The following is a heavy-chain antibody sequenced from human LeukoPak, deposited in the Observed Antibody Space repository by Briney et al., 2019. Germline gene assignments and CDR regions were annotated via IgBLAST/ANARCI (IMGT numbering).Heavy chain of an antibody. CDR2: IYYSGST. V-gene: IGHV4-39*07. Sequence: SETLSLTCTVSGVSISSSSYYWGWIRQPPGKGLEWIGSIYYSGSTYYNPSIKSRITITVDTSKNQFSLQLSSVTAADTAVYYCARGIVTTFPYYYYYYYIHLWRKDTTLTLSS. J-gene: IGHJ6*03. CDR3: ARGIVTTFPYYYYYYYIHL. D-gene: IGHD4-11*01. CDR1: GVSISSSSYY.